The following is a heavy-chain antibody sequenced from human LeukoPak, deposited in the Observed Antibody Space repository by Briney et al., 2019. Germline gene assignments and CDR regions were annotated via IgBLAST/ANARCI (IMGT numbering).Heavy chain of an antibody. J-gene: IGHJ4*02. D-gene: IGHD3-10*01. V-gene: IGHV3-30*04. CDR3: ARSGLMIRGVIDY. Sequence: GGSLRLSCAASGFTFSSYAMHWVRQAPGKGLEWVAVISYDGSNKYYADSVKGRFTISRDNSKNTLYLRMNSLRAEDTAVYYCARSGLMIRGVIDYWGQGTLVTVSS. CDR2: ISYDGSNK. CDR1: GFTFSSYA.